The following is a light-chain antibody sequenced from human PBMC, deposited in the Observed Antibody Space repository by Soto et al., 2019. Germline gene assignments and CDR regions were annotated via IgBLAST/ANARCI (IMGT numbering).Light chain of an antibody. J-gene: IGKJ1*01. V-gene: IGKV1-6*01. CDR2: AAS. Sequence: ALQMTQSPSSLSASVGDRVTITCRASQGIGNDLGWYQQKPGKGPKLLIYAASSLQSGVPSRFSGSGSGTDFALTISSLQPEDFATYYCLQDYNYPWTFGQGTKVEIK. CDR3: LQDYNYPWT. CDR1: QGIGND.